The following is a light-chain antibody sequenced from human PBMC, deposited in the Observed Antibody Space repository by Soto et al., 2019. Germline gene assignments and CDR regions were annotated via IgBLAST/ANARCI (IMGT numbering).Light chain of an antibody. Sequence: QSALTQPASVSGSPGQSITISCTGTSSDVGSYNLVSWYQQHPGKAPKLMIYEVSKRPSGVSNRFSGSKFGNTASLTISGLQAEDEADYYCCSYAGSSTFWVFGGGTKVTVL. CDR2: EVS. J-gene: IGLJ3*02. CDR1: SSDVGSYNL. CDR3: CSYAGSSTFWV. V-gene: IGLV2-23*02.